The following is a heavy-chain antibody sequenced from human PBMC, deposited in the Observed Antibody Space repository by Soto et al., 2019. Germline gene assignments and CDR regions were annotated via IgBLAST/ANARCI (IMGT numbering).Heavy chain of an antibody. V-gene: IGHV4-39*01. J-gene: IGHJ5*02. CDR2: IYYSGST. CDR1: GGRISSSSYY. Sequence: SETLSLTCTLSGGRISSSSYYWGWIRQPPGKGLEWIGSIYYSGSTYYTPSLKSRVTISVDTSKNQFSLKLSSVTAADTAVYYCARHQSHSSSYVDPWGQGTLVSVSS. D-gene: IGHD6-13*01. CDR3: ARHQSHSSSYVDP.